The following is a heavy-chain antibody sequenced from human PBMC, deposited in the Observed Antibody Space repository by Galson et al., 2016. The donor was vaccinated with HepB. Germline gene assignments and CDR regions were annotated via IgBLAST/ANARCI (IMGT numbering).Heavy chain of an antibody. CDR3: ARDQGTGTPSGHYLDY. D-gene: IGHD1-7*01. CDR1: GFTFSSYG. CDR2: IWYDGRKK. Sequence: SLRLSCAASGFTFSSYGMHWVRQAPGKGLEWVAVIWYDGRKKYYADSVKGRFTVSRDNSRNTVYLQVNSPRADDTAVYYCARDQGTGTPSGHYLDYWGQGTLLTASS. V-gene: IGHV3-33*01. J-gene: IGHJ4*02.